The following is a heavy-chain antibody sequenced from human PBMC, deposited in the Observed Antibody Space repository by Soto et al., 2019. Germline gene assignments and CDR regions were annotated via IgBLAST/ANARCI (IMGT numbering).Heavy chain of an antibody. CDR3: ATEYSSTFDY. D-gene: IGHD1-26*01. V-gene: IGHV1-3*01. CDR1: GYTLTTYV. J-gene: IGHJ4*02. Sequence: QVQLLQSGAEVKKPGASIKVSCKASGYTLTTYVLHWVRQAPGQRLEWMGWIDAGNGNTKNSQKFQGRVTITTDTAASTAYMELSSLTSEDTAVYYCATEYSSTFDYWGQGTLVTVSS. CDR2: IDAGNGNT.